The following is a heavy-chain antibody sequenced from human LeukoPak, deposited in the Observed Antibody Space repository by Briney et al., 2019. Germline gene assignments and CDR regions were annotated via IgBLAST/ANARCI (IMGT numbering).Heavy chain of an antibody. CDR1: GFTFTSYW. Sequence: SGGSLGLSCAASGFTFTSYWMTWVRQAPGKGLEWVANIDQGGNEKNYVDSVKGRFTISRDNAKNSLYLQMNSLRAEDTAVYYCARDEVRRPYNYWGRGTLVTVSS. D-gene: IGHD5-18*01. V-gene: IGHV3-7*01. CDR3: ARDEVRRPYNY. CDR2: IDQGGNEK. J-gene: IGHJ4*02.